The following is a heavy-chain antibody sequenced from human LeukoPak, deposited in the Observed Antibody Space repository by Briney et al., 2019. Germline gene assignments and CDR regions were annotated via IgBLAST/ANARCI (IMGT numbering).Heavy chain of an antibody. J-gene: IGHJ4*02. CDR2: ISGSGGRT. V-gene: IGHV3-23*01. D-gene: IGHD6-19*01. CDR1: GLTFSSRG. Sequence: GGSLRLSCVVSGLTFSSRGMNWVRQAPGKGLEWVSGISGSGGRTDYADSVKGRFTISRDNSKSTLYLQMNSLRAEDTAVYYCANWATSSDWKGPFDYWGQGTLVIVSS. CDR3: ANWATSSDWKGPFDY.